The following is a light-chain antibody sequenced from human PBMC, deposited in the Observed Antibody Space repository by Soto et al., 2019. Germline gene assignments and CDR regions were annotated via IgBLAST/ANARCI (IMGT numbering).Light chain of an antibody. CDR3: MQGTHWPYT. Sequence: DVVMTQSPLTLPVTLGQPASISCRSSQSPVSPDGNTYLNWFQQRPGQSPRRLIYKVSNRDSGVPDRFSGSGSGTDFTLKINRVEAEDVGIYDCMQGTHWPYTFGQGTRLQIK. V-gene: IGKV2-30*01. CDR2: KVS. CDR1: QSPVSPDGNTY. J-gene: IGKJ2*01.